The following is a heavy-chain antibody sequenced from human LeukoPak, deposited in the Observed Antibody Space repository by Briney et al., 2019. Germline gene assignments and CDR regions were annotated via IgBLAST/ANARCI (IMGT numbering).Heavy chain of an antibody. CDR2: ISGSGDTT. Sequence: QPGGSLRLSCAASGFTFSSYVMSWVRQAPGKGQEWVSGISGSGDTTYYADSVKGRFTISRDNAKNTLYLQLNSLRADDTAVYYCARGAGGTLYYFDNWGQGTLVTVSS. D-gene: IGHD6-13*01. CDR3: ARGAGGTLYYFDN. CDR1: GFTFSSYV. V-gene: IGHV3-23*01. J-gene: IGHJ4*02.